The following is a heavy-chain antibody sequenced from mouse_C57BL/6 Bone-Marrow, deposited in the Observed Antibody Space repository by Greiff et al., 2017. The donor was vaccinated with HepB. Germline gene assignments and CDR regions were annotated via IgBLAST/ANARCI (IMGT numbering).Heavy chain of an antibody. J-gene: IGHJ4*01. V-gene: IGHV1-75*01. CDR1: GYTFTDYY. CDR2: IFPGSGST. CDR3: ARFDTTVVATDYAMDY. Sequence: QVQLQQSGPELVKPGASVKISCKASGYTFTDYYINWVKQRPGQGLEWIGWIFPGSGSTYYNEKFKGKATLTVDKSSSTAYMLLSSLTSEDSAVYFCARFDTTVVATDYAMDYWGQGTSVTVSS. D-gene: IGHD1-1*01.